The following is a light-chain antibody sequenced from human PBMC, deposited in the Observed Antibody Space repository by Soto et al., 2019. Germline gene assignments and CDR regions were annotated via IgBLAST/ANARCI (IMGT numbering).Light chain of an antibody. CDR2: DAS. V-gene: IGKV3-20*01. Sequence: EIVLTQSPGTLSLSPGERATLSCRASQSVSSIYFAWYQQKRGQAPRLLIYDASNRATGIPARFSGSGSGTNFTLTISILEPEDFAVYYCQQYGSSGTFGQGTKVDIK. CDR1: QSVSSIY. J-gene: IGKJ1*01. CDR3: QQYGSSGT.